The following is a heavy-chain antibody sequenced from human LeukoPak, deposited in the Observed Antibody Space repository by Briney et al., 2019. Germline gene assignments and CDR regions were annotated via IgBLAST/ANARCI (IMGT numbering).Heavy chain of an antibody. D-gene: IGHD6-19*01. J-gene: IGHJ4*02. CDR2: ISSNGGST. CDR1: GFTFSSYA. V-gene: IGHV3-64*01. CDR3: ARAGIAVAGTVEPYYFDY. Sequence: SGGSLRLSCAASGFTFSSYAMHWVRQAPGKGLEYVSAISSNGGSTYYANSVKGRFTISRDNSKNTLYLQMGSLRAEDMAVYYCARAGIAVAGTVEPYYFDYWGQGTLVTVSS.